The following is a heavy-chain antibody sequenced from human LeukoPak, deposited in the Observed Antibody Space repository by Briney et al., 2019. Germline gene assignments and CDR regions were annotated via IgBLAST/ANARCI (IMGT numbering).Heavy chain of an antibody. V-gene: IGHV3-23*01. CDR2: IGGRDGST. J-gene: IGHJ6*02. Sequence: PGRSLRLSCAASGFTFSSYGMSWVRQAPGKGLEWVSAIGGRDGSTYYADSVKGRFTISRDNSKNTLYVQMNSLRAEDTAVYYCARDRLAESLERAYYYYGMDVWGQGTTVTVSS. CDR3: ARDRLAESLERAYYYYGMDV. D-gene: IGHD3-3*02. CDR1: GFTFSSYG.